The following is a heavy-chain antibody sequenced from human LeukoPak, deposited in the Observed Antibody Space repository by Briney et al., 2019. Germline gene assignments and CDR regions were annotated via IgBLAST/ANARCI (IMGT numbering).Heavy chain of an antibody. CDR3: ASEGSGWYASLGVYYYMDV. V-gene: IGHV1-69*13. Sequence: RASVKVSCKASGGTFSSYAISWVRQAPGQGLEWMGGIIPIFGTANYAQKFQGRVTITADESTSTAYMELSRLRSDDTAVYYCASEGSGWYASLGVYYYMDVWGKGTTVTVSS. CDR1: GGTFSSYA. CDR2: IIPIFGTA. J-gene: IGHJ6*03. D-gene: IGHD6-19*01.